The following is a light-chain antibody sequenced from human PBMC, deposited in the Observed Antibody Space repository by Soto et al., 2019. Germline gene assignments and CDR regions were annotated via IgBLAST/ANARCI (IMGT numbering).Light chain of an antibody. CDR1: NSDLGSYNL. V-gene: IGLV2-14*02. Sequence: QSALTQPASVSGSPGQSITISCTGTNSDLGSYNLVSWFQQHPGKVPKVMIYEGTKRPSGVSDRFSGSKSGTSASLAITGLQAEDEADYYCQSYDRSLSGWVFGTGTQLTVL. CDR2: EGT. J-gene: IGLJ3*02. CDR3: QSYDRSLSGWV.